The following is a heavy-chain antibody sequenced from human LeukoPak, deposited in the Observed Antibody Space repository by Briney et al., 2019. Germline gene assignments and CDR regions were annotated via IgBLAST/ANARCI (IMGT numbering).Heavy chain of an antibody. D-gene: IGHD4-17*01. CDR2: IRSKAYGGTT. Sequence: GGSLRLSCTASGFTFGDYAMSWFRQAPGKGLEWVGFIRSKAYGGTTEYAASVRGRFTISRDDSKSIAYLQMNSLKTEDTAVYNCTTSPVTTIPFDYWGQGTLVTVSS. CDR3: TTSPVTTIPFDY. V-gene: IGHV3-49*03. CDR1: GFTFGDYA. J-gene: IGHJ4*02.